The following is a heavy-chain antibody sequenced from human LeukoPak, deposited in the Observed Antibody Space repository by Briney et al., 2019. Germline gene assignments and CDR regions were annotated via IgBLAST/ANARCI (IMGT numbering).Heavy chain of an antibody. CDR2: ISGSGGST. D-gene: IGHD2-8*01. CDR1: GFTFSTYA. J-gene: IGHJ4*02. V-gene: IGHV3-23*01. Sequence: TGGSLRLSCAASGFTFSTYAVSWVRQAPGKGLEWVSAISGSGGSTYYADSVKGRFTISRDNSKNTLYLQMNSLRAEDTAVYYCAKPIVLMVYAIDNYWGQGTLVTVSS. CDR3: AKPIVLMVYAIDNY.